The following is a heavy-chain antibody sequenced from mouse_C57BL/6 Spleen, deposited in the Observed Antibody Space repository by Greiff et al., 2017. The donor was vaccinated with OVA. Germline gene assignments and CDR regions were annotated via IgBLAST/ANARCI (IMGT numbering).Heavy chain of an antibody. Sequence: EVKLMESGGDLVKPGGSLKLSCAASGFTFSSYGMSWVRQTPDKRLEWVATISSGGSYTYYPASVKGRFTISRDNAKNTLYLQRSSRKAEDTAMYYWARHDTGKRGFAYWGQGTLVTVSA. V-gene: IGHV5-6*01. CDR2: ISSGGSYT. J-gene: IGHJ3*01. CDR3: ARHDTGKRGFAY. D-gene: IGHD4-1*01. CDR1: GFTFSSYG.